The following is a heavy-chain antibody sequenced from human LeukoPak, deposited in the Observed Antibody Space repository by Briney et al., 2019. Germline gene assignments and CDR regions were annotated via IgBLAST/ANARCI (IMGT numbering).Heavy chain of an antibody. CDR3: AKDPTGDDFDY. CDR2: ISYDGSNK. CDR1: GFTFSSYG. D-gene: IGHD7-27*01. Sequence: PGGPLRLSCAASGFTFSSYGMHWVRQAPGKGLEWVAVISYDGSNKYYADSVKGRFTISRDNSKNTLYLQMNSLRAEDTAVYYCAKDPTGDDFDYWGQGTLVTVSS. J-gene: IGHJ4*02. V-gene: IGHV3-30*18.